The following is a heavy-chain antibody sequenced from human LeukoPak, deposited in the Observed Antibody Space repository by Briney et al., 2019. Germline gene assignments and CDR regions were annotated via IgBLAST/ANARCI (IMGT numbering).Heavy chain of an antibody. CDR3: ATRPPYCSGTSCYQYDY. D-gene: IGHD2-2*01. Sequence: GASVKVSCKASGGTFSSSAISWVRQAPGQGLEWMGGIIPIFGTANYAQKFQGRVTITTDESTSTAYMELSSLRSDDTAVYYCATRPPYCSGTSCYQYDYWGQGTLVTVSS. CDR2: IIPIFGTA. J-gene: IGHJ4*02. CDR1: GGTFSSSA. V-gene: IGHV1-69*05.